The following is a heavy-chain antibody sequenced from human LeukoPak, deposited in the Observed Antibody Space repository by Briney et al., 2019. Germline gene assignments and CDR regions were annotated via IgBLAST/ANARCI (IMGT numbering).Heavy chain of an antibody. CDR1: GYTFTSYD. Sequence: ASVKVSCKASGYTFTSYDINWVRQATGQGLEWMGWMNPNSGNTDYAQKFQGRVTMTRNTSISTAYMELSSLRSEDTAVYYCATPGTPPYDSSGYFDYWGQGTLVTVSS. D-gene: IGHD3-22*01. CDR3: ATPGTPPYDSSGYFDY. V-gene: IGHV1-8*01. CDR2: MNPNSGNT. J-gene: IGHJ4*02.